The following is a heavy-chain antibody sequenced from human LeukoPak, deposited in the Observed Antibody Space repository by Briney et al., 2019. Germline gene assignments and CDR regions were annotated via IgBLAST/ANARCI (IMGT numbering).Heavy chain of an antibody. D-gene: IGHD6-13*01. CDR1: GGTFSSYA. Sequence: ASVKVSCKASGGTFSSYAISWVRQAPGQGLEWMGWISAYNGNTNYAQKLQGRVTMTTDTSTSTAYMELRSLRSDDTAVYYCARDLAAAARSFVVWGQGTMVTVSS. CDR3: ARDLAAAARSFVV. J-gene: IGHJ3*01. CDR2: ISAYNGNT. V-gene: IGHV1-18*01.